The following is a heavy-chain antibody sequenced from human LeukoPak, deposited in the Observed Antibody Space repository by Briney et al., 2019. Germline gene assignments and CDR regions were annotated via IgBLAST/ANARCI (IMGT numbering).Heavy chain of an antibody. CDR1: GYTFTCYY. D-gene: IGHD6-13*01. Sequence: GASVKVSCKASGYTFTCYYMHWVRQAPGQGLQWMGRINPNSGGTNYAQKFQGRVTMTRDTSISTAYMELSRLRSDDTAVYYCARDSKQQLVGGDYWGQGTLVTVSS. J-gene: IGHJ4*02. CDR3: ARDSKQQLVGGDY. V-gene: IGHV1-2*06. CDR2: INPNSGGT.